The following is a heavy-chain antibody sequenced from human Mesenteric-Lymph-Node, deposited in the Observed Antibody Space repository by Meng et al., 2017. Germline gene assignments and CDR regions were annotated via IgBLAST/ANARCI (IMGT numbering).Heavy chain of an antibody. J-gene: IGHJ6*02. CDR2: IWYDGSNK. CDR1: GFTFSSYG. CDR3: ARDAPYITMVRGVIMSMDV. D-gene: IGHD3-10*01. Sequence: GESLKISCAASGFTFSSYGMHWVRQAPGKGLEWVAVIWYDGSNKYYADSVKGRFTISRDNSKNTLYLQMNSLRAEDTAVYYCARDAPYITMVRGVIMSMDVWGQGTTVTVSS. V-gene: IGHV3-33*01.